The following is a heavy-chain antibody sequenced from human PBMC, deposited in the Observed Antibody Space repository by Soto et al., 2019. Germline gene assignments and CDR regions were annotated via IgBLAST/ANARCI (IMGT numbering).Heavy chain of an antibody. J-gene: IGHJ6*02. V-gene: IGHV4-59*08. CDR1: GGSIRGYF. D-gene: IGHD5-18*01. CDR3: ARVGLWLGYYYYGMDV. Sequence: PSETLCLTCTVSGGSIRGYFWSWIRQPPGKGLEWIGYISYSGSTNYNPSLKSRVTISVDTSKNQFSLKLSSVTAADTAVYYCARVGLWLGYYYYGMDVWGQGTTVTVSS. CDR2: ISYSGST.